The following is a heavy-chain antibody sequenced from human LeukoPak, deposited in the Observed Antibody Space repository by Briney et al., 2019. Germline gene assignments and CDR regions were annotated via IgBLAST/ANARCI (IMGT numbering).Heavy chain of an antibody. D-gene: IGHD6-13*01. CDR3: ARSALPGTLIAAAPDYYYYGMDV. CDR2: IYHSGST. CDR1: GGSISSSSYY. Sequence: PSETLSLTCTVSGGSISSSSYYWSWIRQPPGKGLEWIGYIYHSGSTNYNPSLKSRVTISLDTSNNHVSLKLSSVTAADTAVYYCARSALPGTLIAAAPDYYYYGMDVWGQGTTVTVSS. V-gene: IGHV4-61*03. J-gene: IGHJ6*02.